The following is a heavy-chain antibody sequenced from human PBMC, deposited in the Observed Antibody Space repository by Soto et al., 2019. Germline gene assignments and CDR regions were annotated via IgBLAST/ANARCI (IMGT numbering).Heavy chain of an antibody. D-gene: IGHD2-15*01. Sequence: EVQLLESGGGLVQPGGSLRLSCAASGFTVSRHAMSWFRQAPGKGLEWVSAISGGGDSAYHADSVKGRFTISRDNSKNTLFLQMNSLRAEDTALYYCAKAGGSTWDYGMDVWGQGTTVTVSS. CDR3: AKAGGSTWDYGMDV. V-gene: IGHV3-23*01. CDR2: ISGGGDSA. J-gene: IGHJ6*02. CDR1: GFTVSRHA.